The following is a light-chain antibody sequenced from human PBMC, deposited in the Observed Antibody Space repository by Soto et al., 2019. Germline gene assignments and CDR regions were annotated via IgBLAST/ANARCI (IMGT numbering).Light chain of an antibody. CDR2: DVS. Sequence: QSALTQPASVSGSPGQSITISCTGTSSDVGGYNYVSWYQQHPGKAPKLMMYDVSNRPSGVSNRFSGSKSGNTASLTISGLQAEDEAAYYCSSYTSSSSWVFGGVTKLTVL. J-gene: IGLJ3*02. CDR1: SSDVGGYNY. V-gene: IGLV2-14*01. CDR3: SSYTSSSSWV.